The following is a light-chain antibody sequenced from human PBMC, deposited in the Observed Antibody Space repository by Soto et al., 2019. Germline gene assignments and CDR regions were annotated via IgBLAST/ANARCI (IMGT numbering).Light chain of an antibody. V-gene: IGKV3-15*01. CDR1: QSVSSN. CDR3: QQYNNRPRT. J-gene: IGKJ1*01. Sequence: EIVMTQSPATLSVSPGERATLSCRASQSVSSNLAWYQQKPGKAPRLLIYGASTRATGIPARFSGSGSGTEFTLTLRSLQSEDFAVYYCQQYNNRPRTLGQGTKV. CDR2: GAS.